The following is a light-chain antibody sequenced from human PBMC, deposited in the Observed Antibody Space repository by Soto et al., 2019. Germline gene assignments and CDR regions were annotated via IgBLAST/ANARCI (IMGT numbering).Light chain of an antibody. CDR1: QGISTY. CDR2: AAS. CDR3: QQSYSTTWT. V-gene: IGKV1-39*01. Sequence: DIQMTQSPSSLPASVGDRVTITCRASQGISTYLNWYQQKPGKAPKLLISAASSLQSGVPSRFSGSGSETDFTLTISSLQPEDFATYSCQQSYSTTWTFGQGTKVDIK. J-gene: IGKJ1*01.